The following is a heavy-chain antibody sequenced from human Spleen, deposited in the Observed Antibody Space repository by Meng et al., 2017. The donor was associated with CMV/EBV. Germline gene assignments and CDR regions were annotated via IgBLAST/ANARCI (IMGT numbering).Heavy chain of an antibody. CDR2: IKEDGSEK. V-gene: IGHV3-7*01. Sequence: GESLKISCTASDFTFSNYWMSWVRQAPGKGLEWVANIKEDGSEKYYVDSVKGRFTISRDNAKNSLYLQMNSLRAEDTAVYYCARGGLWSGSKYWGQGTLVTVSS. D-gene: IGHD3-3*01. CDR3: ARGGLWSGSKY. J-gene: IGHJ4*02. CDR1: DFTFSNYW.